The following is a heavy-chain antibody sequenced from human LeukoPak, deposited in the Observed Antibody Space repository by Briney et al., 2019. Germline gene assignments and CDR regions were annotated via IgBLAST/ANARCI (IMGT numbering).Heavy chain of an antibody. J-gene: IGHJ3*02. CDR2: IYSTGST. Sequence: PSETLSLTCTVSGGSISSYYWSWLRQSPGKGLEWIGYIYSTGSTNHNPFLKSRVNISLDTSKNQFSLNLTSVTAADTAFYYCARHGSRMSPFIIWGQGTVVTVSS. CDR3: ARHGSRMSPFII. D-gene: IGHD2-2*03. V-gene: IGHV4-59*08. CDR1: GGSISSYY.